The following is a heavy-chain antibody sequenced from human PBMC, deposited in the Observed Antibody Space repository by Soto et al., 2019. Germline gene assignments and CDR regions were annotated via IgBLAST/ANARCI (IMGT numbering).Heavy chain of an antibody. Sequence: EVQLVESGGGLVKPGGSLRLSCAASGFTFSSYSMTWVRQAPGKGLDWVSSITSSSSHIYYADSVKGRFTISRDNAKNSLYLQMNSLRAEDTAVYYCAKEQGYYYYMDVWGKGTTVTVSS. V-gene: IGHV3-21*01. J-gene: IGHJ6*03. CDR1: GFTFSSYS. CDR3: AKEQGYYYYMDV. CDR2: ITSSSSHI.